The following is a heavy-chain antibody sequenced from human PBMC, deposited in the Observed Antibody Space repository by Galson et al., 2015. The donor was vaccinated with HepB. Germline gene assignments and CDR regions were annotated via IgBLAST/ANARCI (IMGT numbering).Heavy chain of an antibody. CDR2: FDPEDGET. D-gene: IGHD2-15*01. J-gene: IGHJ3*02. V-gene: IGHV1-24*01. CDR1: GYTLTELS. Sequence: SVKVSCKVSGYTLTELSMHWVRQAPGKGLEWMGGFDPEDGETIYAQKFQGRVTMTEDTSTDTAYMELSSLRSEDTAVYYCATVYCSGGSCSAFDIWGQGTMVTVSS. CDR3: ATVYCSGGSCSAFDI.